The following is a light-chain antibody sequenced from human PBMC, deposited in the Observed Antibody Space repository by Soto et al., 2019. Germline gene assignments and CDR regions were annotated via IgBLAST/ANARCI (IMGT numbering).Light chain of an antibody. Sequence: AIQLTQSPSSLSASVGDRVIINCRASQGINSALVWYQQKPGKPPKLLVYDASSLEGGVPSRFSGSRYGTDFTLTLSSLQPEDFATYYCQQSHSYPFTFGGGTRVEMK. CDR2: DAS. J-gene: IGKJ4*01. V-gene: IGKV1-13*02. CDR3: QQSHSYPFT. CDR1: QGINSA.